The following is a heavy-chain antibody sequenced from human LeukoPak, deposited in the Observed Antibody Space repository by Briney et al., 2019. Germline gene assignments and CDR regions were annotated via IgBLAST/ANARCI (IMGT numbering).Heavy chain of an antibody. D-gene: IGHD5-18*01. J-gene: IGHJ3*02. CDR3: ARGVDTAMVSGDAFDI. CDR2: ISYDGSNK. Sequence: GRSLRLSRAASGFTFSSYAMHWVRQAPGKGLEWVAVISYDGSNKYYADSVKGRFTISRDNSKNTLYLQMNSLGAEDTAVYYCARGVDTAMVSGDAFDIWGQGTMVTVSS. V-gene: IGHV3-30-3*01. CDR1: GFTFSSYA.